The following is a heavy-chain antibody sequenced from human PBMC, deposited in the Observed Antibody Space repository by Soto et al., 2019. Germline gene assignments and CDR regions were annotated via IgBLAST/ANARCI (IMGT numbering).Heavy chain of an antibody. CDR2: INPNSGGT. Sequence: GASVKVSCKASGYTFTGYYMHWVRQAPGQGLEWMGWINPNSGGTNYAQKFQGRVTITADESTSTAYMELSSLRSEDTAVYYCARAPYYYDSSGYYYSYWGQGTLVTVSS. V-gene: IGHV1-2*02. CDR1: GYTFTGYY. J-gene: IGHJ4*02. D-gene: IGHD3-22*01. CDR3: ARAPYYYDSSGYYYSY.